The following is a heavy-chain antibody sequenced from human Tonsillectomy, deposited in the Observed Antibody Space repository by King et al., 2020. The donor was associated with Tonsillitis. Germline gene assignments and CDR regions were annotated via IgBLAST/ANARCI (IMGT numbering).Heavy chain of an antibody. J-gene: IGHJ4*02. CDR3: ARDTGNDFWSGYSQYDY. Sequence: VPLVASGGGVVHPGRSLRLSCAASGFTFSSYGMHWVRQAPGKGLEWVAVIWYDGSNKYYADSVKGRFTISRDNSKNTLYLQMNSLRAEDTAVYYCARDTGNDFWSGYSQYDYWGQGTLVTVSS. CDR2: IWYDGSNK. D-gene: IGHD3-3*01. V-gene: IGHV3-33*01. CDR1: GFTFSSYG.